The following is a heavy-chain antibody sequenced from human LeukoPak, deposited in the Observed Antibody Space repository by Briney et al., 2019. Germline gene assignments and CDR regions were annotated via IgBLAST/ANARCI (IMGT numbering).Heavy chain of an antibody. CDR2: SRSHADSGTT. Sequence: GGSLRLSCAASGFSFSNAWMNWVRQAPGKGLEWVGRSRSHADSGTTEYAAPVKGRFTISRDDSKNTLYLQMNRLRTEDAAVYYCSAITIGAAGMIDYWGQGAQVTVSS. J-gene: IGHJ4*02. CDR1: GFSFSNAW. V-gene: IGHV3-15*01. CDR3: SAITIGAAGMIDY. D-gene: IGHD6-13*01.